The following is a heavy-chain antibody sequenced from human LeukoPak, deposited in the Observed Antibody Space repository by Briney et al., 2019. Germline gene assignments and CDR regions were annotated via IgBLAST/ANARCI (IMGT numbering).Heavy chain of an antibody. CDR3: ARDGGVDYDILTGYYNVRGGFDY. J-gene: IGHJ4*02. Sequence: SETLSLTCTVSGGSISSYYWGWIRQPAGKGLEWIGRIYTSGSTNYNPSLKSRVTMSVDTSKNQFSLKLSSVTAADTAVYYCARDGGVDYDILTGYYNVRGGFDYWGQGTLVTVSS. CDR1: GGSISSYY. V-gene: IGHV4-4*07. D-gene: IGHD3-9*01. CDR2: IYTSGST.